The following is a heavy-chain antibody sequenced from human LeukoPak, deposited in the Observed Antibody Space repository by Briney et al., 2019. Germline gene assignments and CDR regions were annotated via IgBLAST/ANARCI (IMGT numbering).Heavy chain of an antibody. V-gene: IGHV4-34*01. D-gene: IGHD4-17*01. CDR3: ARTYGRSGFDP. Sequence: SETLSLTCAVYGVSFSGYYWSWIRQPPGKGLEWIGEINHSGSTNYNPSLKSRVTISVDTPKNQFSLKLSSVTAADTAVYYCARTYGRSGFDPWGQGTLVTVSS. J-gene: IGHJ5*02. CDR1: GVSFSGYY. CDR2: INHSGST.